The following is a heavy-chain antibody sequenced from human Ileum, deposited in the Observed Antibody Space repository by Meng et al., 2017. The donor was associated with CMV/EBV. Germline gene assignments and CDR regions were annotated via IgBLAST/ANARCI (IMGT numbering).Heavy chain of an antibody. V-gene: IGHV1-46*01. J-gene: IGHJ4*02. D-gene: IGHD6-13*01. CDR1: GYSFTSYY. Sequence: QDQLVQSGAEGKKPGASVKVSCKASGYSFTSYYIQWVRQAPGQGLEWMGIINPEADTKKYAQKFQGRVSLTRDTSTSTVYMELNSLKSEDTAVYYCARRPYSSTWYHLDYWGQGTLVTVSS. CDR3: ARRPYSSTWYHLDY. CDR2: INPEADTK.